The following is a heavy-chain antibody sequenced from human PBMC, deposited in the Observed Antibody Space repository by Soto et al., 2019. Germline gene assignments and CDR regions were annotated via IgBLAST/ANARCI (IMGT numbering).Heavy chain of an antibody. J-gene: IGHJ3*02. CDR2: IYPGDSDT. CDR3: ARSIVGANSHDAFDI. Sequence: GESLKISCKGSGYSFTSYWIGWVRQMPGKGLEWMGIIYPGDSDTRYSPSFQGQVTISADKSISTAYLQWSSLKASDTAMYYCARSIVGANSHDAFDIWGQGTRVTVSS. CDR1: GYSFTSYW. V-gene: IGHV5-51*01. D-gene: IGHD1-26*01.